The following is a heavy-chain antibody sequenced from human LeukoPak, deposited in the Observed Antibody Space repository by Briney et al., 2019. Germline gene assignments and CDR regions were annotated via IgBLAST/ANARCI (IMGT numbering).Heavy chain of an antibody. V-gene: IGHV3-74*01. CDR1: GFTFKNYW. CDR3: AKSDWFDP. J-gene: IGHJ5*02. Sequence: GGSLRLSCATSGFTFKNYWMSWLRQAPGKGLVWVSRIRYDGSSATYAESVKGRFTISRDNARNTLYPQMNSLRVDDTGVYYCAKSDWFDPCGRGILVTVSS. CDR2: IRYDGSSA.